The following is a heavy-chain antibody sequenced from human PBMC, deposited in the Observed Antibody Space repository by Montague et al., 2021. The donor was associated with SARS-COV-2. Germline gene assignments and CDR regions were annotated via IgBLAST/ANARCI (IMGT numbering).Heavy chain of an antibody. J-gene: IGHJ4*02. D-gene: IGHD3-10*01. CDR3: ARAPYYGPGKPYQFDY. CDR2: SYHSGTT. Sequence: SETLSLTCTVSGYSINRNYYWGWIRQPPGKGLEWIGCSYHSGTTHYHPSLKSRVTISLDTSNNHFSLKVTSVTAADTAVYYCARAPYYGPGKPYQFDYWGRGTLVTVSS. CDR1: GYSINRNYY. V-gene: IGHV4-38-2*02.